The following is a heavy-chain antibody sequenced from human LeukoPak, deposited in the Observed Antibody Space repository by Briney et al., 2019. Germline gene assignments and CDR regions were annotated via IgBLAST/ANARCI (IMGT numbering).Heavy chain of an antibody. CDR2: IRYDGSNK. D-gene: IGHD1-26*01. V-gene: IGHV3-30*02. J-gene: IGHJ4*02. CDR1: RFTFSSYG. Sequence: GGSLRLSCAASRFTFSSYGMHWVRQAPGKGLEWVAVIRYDGSNKYYADSVKGRFTISRDNSKNTLYLQMNSLRAEDTAVYYCAKALSKIVGATGGDYWGQGTLVTVSS. CDR3: AKALSKIVGATGGDY.